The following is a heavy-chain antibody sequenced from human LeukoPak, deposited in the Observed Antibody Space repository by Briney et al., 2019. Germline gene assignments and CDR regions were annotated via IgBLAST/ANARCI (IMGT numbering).Heavy chain of an antibody. D-gene: IGHD3-10*01. Sequence: GGSLRLSCAASGFTFSSYAMSWVRQAPGKGLEWVSAISGSGGSTYYADSVKGRFTISRDNSKNTLYLQMNSLRAEDTAVYYCAEVYYYGSGSYYNNDYWGQGTLVTVSS. V-gene: IGHV3-23*01. CDR1: GFTFSSYA. CDR3: AEVYYYGSGSYYNNDY. CDR2: ISGSGGST. J-gene: IGHJ4*02.